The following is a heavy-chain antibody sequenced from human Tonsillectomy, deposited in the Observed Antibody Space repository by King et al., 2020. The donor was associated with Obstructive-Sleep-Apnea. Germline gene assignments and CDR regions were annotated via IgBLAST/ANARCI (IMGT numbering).Heavy chain of an antibody. CDR3: ARTPDYGATKSTNRYWYFDL. J-gene: IGHJ2*01. CDR1: GFSFNIYA. Sequence: HVQLVESGGGVVQPGRSLRLSCAASGFSFNIYAMHWVRQAPGKGLEWVAVISYDGSNKYYADSVKGRFTISRDNSKDTLFLQMNSLRAEDAAFYYCARTPDYGATKSTNRYWYFDLWGRGTLVTVSS. V-gene: IGHV3-30*04. CDR2: ISYDGSNK. D-gene: IGHD4/OR15-4a*01.